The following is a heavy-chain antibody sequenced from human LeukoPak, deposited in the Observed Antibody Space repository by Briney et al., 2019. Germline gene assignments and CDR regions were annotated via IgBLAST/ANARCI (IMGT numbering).Heavy chain of an antibody. CDR3: ARDNAGGYCTSSSCYEKNNWFDP. J-gene: IGHJ5*02. CDR2: INTYNVNT. D-gene: IGHD2-2*01. Sequence: ASVNVSCKASGYTFNNYGISWVRQAPGQGLEWMGWINTYNVNTNYAQKLQGRVTMTTDTSTSTAYMELRSLTSDDAAVYYCARDNAGGYCTSSSCYEKNNWFDPWGQGTLVTVSS. V-gene: IGHV1-18*01. CDR1: GYTFNNYG.